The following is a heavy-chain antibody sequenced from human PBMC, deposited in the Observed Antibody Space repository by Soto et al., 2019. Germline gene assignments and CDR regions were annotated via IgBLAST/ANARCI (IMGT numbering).Heavy chain of an antibody. Sequence: SEALTLACTVSEGSVSVGRYDWTWIRQPPGKGLEWIGYVYYSGSTTYSPSLKSRVTISIDTSKNQFSLKLTSATAADTAIYHCARDIRAYSRAFDYWGQGALVTVSS. CDR2: VYYSGST. CDR1: EGSVSVGRYD. CDR3: ARDIRAYSRAFDY. V-gene: IGHV4-61*01. D-gene: IGHD5-18*01. J-gene: IGHJ4*02.